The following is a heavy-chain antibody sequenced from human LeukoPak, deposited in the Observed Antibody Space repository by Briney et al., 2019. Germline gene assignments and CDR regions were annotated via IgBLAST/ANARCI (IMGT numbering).Heavy chain of an antibody. CDR2: INHSGST. CDR3: ARAGGSYYPFDY. Sequence: SETLSLTCAVYGGPFSGYYWSWIRQPPGKGLEWIGEINHSGSTNYNPSLKSRVTISVDTSKNQFSLKLSSVTAADTAVYYCARAGGSYYPFDYWGQGTLVTVSS. CDR1: GGPFSGYY. D-gene: IGHD1-26*01. V-gene: IGHV4-34*01. J-gene: IGHJ4*02.